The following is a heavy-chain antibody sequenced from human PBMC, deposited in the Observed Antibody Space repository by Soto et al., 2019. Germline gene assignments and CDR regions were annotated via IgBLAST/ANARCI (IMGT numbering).Heavy chain of an antibody. CDR3: AKDGGNYDILTGYSRFDY. J-gene: IGHJ4*02. Sequence: GGSLRLSCAASGFTFSSYAMSWVRQAPGKGLEWVSAISGSGGSTYYADSVKGRFTISRDNSKNTLYLQMNSLRAEDTAVYYCAKDGGNYDILTGYSRFDYWGQGTLVTVSS. D-gene: IGHD3-9*01. CDR2: ISGSGGST. CDR1: GFTFSSYA. V-gene: IGHV3-23*01.